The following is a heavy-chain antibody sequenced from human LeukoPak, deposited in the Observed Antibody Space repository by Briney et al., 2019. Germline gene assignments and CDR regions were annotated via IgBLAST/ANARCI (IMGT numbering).Heavy chain of an antibody. D-gene: IGHD2-2*02. V-gene: IGHV4-30-4*08. CDR2: IYYSGST. J-gene: IGHJ6*03. Sequence: SQTLSLTCTVSGGSISSGDYYWSWIRQPPGKGLEWIGYIYYSGSTYYNPSLKSRVTISVDTSKNQFSLKLSSVTAADTAVYYCARVSCSSTSCYTGINEGYYYYYYYMDVWGKGTTVTVSS. CDR1: GGSISSGDYY. CDR3: ARVSCSSTSCYTGINEGYYYYYYYMDV.